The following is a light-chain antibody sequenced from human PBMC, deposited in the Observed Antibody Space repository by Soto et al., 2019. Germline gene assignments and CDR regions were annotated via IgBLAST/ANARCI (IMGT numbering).Light chain of an antibody. CDR1: QSVXRSA. V-gene: IGKV3-20*01. J-gene: IGKJ4*01. CDR2: GAS. CDR3: QQYGNATCT. Sequence: IVVTQSPSALSVSPGERATLSCRASQSVXRSARAWYQQKPGQAPSLPXDGASNRATGSPDRFSGSGSGTDFTLTISRLEPEDFEVYYCQQYGNATCTFGGGTKVDIK.